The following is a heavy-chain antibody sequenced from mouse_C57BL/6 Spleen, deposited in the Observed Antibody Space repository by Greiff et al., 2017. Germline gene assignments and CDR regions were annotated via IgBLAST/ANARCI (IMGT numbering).Heavy chain of an antibody. V-gene: IGHV1-82*01. CDR2: IYPGDGDT. CDR3: ALIYYGYDGGDY. J-gene: IGHJ2*01. Sequence: VQLQQSGPELVKPGASVKISCKASGYAFSSSWMNRVKQRPGKGLEWIGRIYPGDGDTNYNGKFKGKATLTADKSSSTAYMQLSSLTSEDSAVYFCALIYYGYDGGDYWGQGTTLTVSS. CDR1: GYAFSSSW. D-gene: IGHD2-2*01.